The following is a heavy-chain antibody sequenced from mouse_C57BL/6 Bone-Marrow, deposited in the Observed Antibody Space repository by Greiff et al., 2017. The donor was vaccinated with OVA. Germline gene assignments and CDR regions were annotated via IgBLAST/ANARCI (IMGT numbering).Heavy chain of an antibody. Sequence: QVQLQQPGAELVKPGASVKMSCKASGFTFTSYWITWVIQRPGQGLEWIGDFYPGSGSTNYNEKFKSKATLTVDTSSSTAYMQLSSLTSEDSAVYFCARSNWEDYAMDYWGQGTSVTVSS. V-gene: IGHV1-55*01. CDR2: FYPGSGST. J-gene: IGHJ4*01. D-gene: IGHD4-1*01. CDR1: GFTFTSYW. CDR3: ARSNWEDYAMDY.